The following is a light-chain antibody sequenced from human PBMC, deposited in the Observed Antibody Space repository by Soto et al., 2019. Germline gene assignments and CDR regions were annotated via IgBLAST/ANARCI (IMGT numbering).Light chain of an antibody. CDR2: GAS. CDR1: QSVSSSY. V-gene: IGKV3-20*01. CDR3: QQYGSSPTYT. Sequence: EIVLTQSPGTLSLSPGERATLSCRASQSVSSSYLAWYQQKPGQAPRLLIYGASSRATGIPDRFSGSGSGTDFTLTISSLEPEDFAVYYCQQYGSSPTYTFGQGKKLEIK. J-gene: IGKJ2*01.